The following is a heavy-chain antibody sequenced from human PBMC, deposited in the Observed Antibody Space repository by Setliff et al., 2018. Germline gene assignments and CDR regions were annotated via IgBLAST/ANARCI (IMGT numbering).Heavy chain of an antibody. Sequence: PSETLSLTCTVSGGSISSGGYYWSWIRQHPGKGLEWIGYIYYSGSTYYNPSLKSRVTISVDTSKNQFSLKLSSVTAEDTAVYYCARAGWGVPGDFWSGSRDPYGMDVWGQGTTVTVSS. J-gene: IGHJ6*02. V-gene: IGHV4-31*03. CDR1: GGSISSGGYY. D-gene: IGHD3-3*01. CDR2: IYYSGST. CDR3: ARAGWGVPGDFWSGSRDPYGMDV.